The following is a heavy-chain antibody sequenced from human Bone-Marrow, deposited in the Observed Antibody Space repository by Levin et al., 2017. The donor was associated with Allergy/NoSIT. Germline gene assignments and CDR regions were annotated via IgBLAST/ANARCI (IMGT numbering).Heavy chain of an antibody. CDR3: AKVEATHYDFWSGYYTNIYYYYGMDV. CDR2: ISGSGGST. CDR1: GFTFSSYA. Sequence: ASVKVSCAASGFTFSSYAMSWVRQAPGKGLEWVSAISGSGGSTYYADSVKGRFTISRDNSKNTLYLQMNSLRAEDTAVYYCAKVEATHYDFWSGYYTNIYYYYGMDVWGQGTTVTVSS. V-gene: IGHV3-23*01. J-gene: IGHJ6*02. D-gene: IGHD3-3*01.